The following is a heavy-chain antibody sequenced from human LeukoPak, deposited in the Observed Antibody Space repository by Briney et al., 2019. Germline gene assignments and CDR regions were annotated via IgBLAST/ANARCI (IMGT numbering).Heavy chain of an antibody. CDR3: GGSGSYYTPSYY. Sequence: PGGSLRLSCATSDFPVSDNYMSWFRQAPGRGLDWVSVISNDGVTDYADSVKGRFTISRDDSNDTVFLQMGSLRPEDTAVYYCGGSGSYYTPSYYWGQGTLVTVSS. CDR2: ISNDGVT. CDR1: DFPVSDNY. V-gene: IGHV3-53*01. J-gene: IGHJ4*02. D-gene: IGHD3-10*01.